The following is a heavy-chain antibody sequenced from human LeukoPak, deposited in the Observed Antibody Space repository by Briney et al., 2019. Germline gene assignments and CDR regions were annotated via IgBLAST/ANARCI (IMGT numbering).Heavy chain of an antibody. D-gene: IGHD3-3*01. Sequence: NSGGTNYAQKFQGRVTMTRDTSISTAYMELSRLRSDDTAVYYCARDPEKQFLEGYTDDYWGQGTLVTVSS. CDR2: NSGGT. V-gene: IGHV1-2*02. J-gene: IGHJ4*02. CDR3: ARDPEKQFLEGYTDDY.